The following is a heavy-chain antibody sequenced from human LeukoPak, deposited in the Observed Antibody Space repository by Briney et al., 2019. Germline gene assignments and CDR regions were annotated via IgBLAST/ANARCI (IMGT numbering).Heavy chain of an antibody. Sequence: APVKVSCKASGYTFTGYYIHWVRQAPGQGLEWMAWINPNSGATNYARKFQGRVTMTRDTSISTAYMELSRLTSDDTAVYFCARGRFGEWDNWFDPWGQGTLVTVSS. CDR1: GYTFTGYY. CDR2: INPNSGAT. CDR3: ARGRFGEWDNWFDP. V-gene: IGHV1-2*02. J-gene: IGHJ5*02. D-gene: IGHD3-10*01.